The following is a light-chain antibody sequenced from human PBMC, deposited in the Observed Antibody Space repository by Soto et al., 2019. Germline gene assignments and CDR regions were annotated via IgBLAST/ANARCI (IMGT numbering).Light chain of an antibody. Sequence: DIQLTQSPSSLSASVGDRVSITCRASQSISGGLAWYQKKPEKAPRLLIYDVSGLESGVPSRFSGSGSGTEFTLTISSLQPDDFATYYCQHYNSYSEAFGQGTKVDIK. CDR2: DVS. J-gene: IGKJ1*01. V-gene: IGKV1-5*01. CDR1: QSISGG. CDR3: QHYNSYSEA.